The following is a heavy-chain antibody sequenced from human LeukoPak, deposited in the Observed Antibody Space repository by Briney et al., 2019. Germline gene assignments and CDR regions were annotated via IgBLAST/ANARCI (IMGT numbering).Heavy chain of an antibody. J-gene: IGHJ4*02. CDR2: IIPIFGTA. Sequence: ASVKVSCKASGGTFSSYAISWVRQAPGQGLEWMGGIIPIFGTANYAQKFQGRVTITADESTSTAYMELSSLRSEDTAVYYCAKDRDDYSNYFDYWGQGTLVTVSS. CDR3: AKDRDDYSNYFDY. V-gene: IGHV1-69*13. D-gene: IGHD4-11*01. CDR1: GGTFSSYA.